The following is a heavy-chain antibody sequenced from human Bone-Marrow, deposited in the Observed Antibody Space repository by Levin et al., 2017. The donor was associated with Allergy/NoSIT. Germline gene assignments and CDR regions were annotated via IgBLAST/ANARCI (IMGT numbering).Heavy chain of an antibody. CDR3: AKNLMSTVSPFDS. CDR2: IRNNGDET. J-gene: IGHJ4*02. V-gene: IGHV3-23*01. CDR1: GITFRIYA. D-gene: IGHD4-17*01. Sequence: PGGSLRLSCEASGITFRIYAMSWVRQAPGQGLEWVSTIRNNGDETYYADSVKGRFTISRDNSKNILYLHMYNLRAEDTAVYFCAKNLMSTVSPFDSWGQGTLITVSP.